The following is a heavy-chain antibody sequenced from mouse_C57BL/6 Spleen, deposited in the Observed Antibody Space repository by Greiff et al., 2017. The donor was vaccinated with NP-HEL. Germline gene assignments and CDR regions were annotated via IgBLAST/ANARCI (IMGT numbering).Heavy chain of an antibody. D-gene: IGHD2-4*01. Sequence: DVKLVESGVGLVKPGGSLKLSCAASGFTFSSYAMSWVRQTPEKRLEWVATISDGGSYTYYPDNVKGRFPISRDNAKNNLYLQMSHLKSEDTAMYYCANDYEFAYWGQGTLVTVSA. V-gene: IGHV5-4*03. CDR3: ANDYEFAY. CDR2: ISDGGSYT. J-gene: IGHJ3*01. CDR1: GFTFSSYA.